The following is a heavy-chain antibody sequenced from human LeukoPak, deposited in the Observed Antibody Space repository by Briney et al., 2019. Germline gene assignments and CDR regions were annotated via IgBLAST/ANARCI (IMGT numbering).Heavy chain of an antibody. CDR2: MWYDGSRE. V-gene: IGHV3-33*01. D-gene: IGHD1-26*01. CDR1: GFILSTHG. Sequence: PEGSLRLSCAASGFILSTHGMHWVCQAPGKGLEWVAGMWYDGSREDYADSVKGRFTISRDMSKNTLNLQMNSLRVEDTAMFYCARDLSFGSLDFRGQGTLVTVSS. J-gene: IGHJ4*02. CDR3: ARDLSFGSLDF.